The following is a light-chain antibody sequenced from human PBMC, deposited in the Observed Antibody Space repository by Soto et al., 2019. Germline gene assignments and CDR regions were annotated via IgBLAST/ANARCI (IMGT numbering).Light chain of an antibody. CDR1: QSFSSY. Sequence: IVFTQSPATLSLSPGERATLSCRAIQSFSSYLAWYQQKPGQAPRLLLYDASNRATGIPARFSGSGSGTDFTLTISSLEPEDFAVYYCQQRSNWPPPLTFGGGTKVDIK. V-gene: IGKV3-11*01. J-gene: IGKJ4*01. CDR3: QQRSNWPPPLT. CDR2: DAS.